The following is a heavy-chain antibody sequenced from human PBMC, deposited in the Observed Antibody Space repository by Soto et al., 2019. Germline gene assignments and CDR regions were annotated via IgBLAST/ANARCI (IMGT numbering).Heavy chain of an antibody. CDR2: ISPGTTYK. D-gene: IGHD2-21*01. Sequence: QVQLVESGGGLVKPGGSLRLSCASSGFPFSDHYMSWIRRSPGKGLEFLSYISPGTTYKNYADSVKGRFTICRDNAKSSLYLQLNGLRAEDTAVYFCSRGGGGGLFDLWGQGTFVTVSS. CDR1: GFPFSDHY. V-gene: IGHV3-11*06. CDR3: SRGGGGGLFDL. J-gene: IGHJ4*02.